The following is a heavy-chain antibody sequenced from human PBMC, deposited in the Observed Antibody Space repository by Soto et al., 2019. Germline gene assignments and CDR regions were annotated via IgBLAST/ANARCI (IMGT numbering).Heavy chain of an antibody. CDR3: AREETAWPLAYGLDV. V-gene: IGHV3-66*01. Sequence: GGSLRLSCAASGFTFSGKKYLTWVRQAPGKGLEWVSGLYRTDGTYYADSVRGRFSTSRDNAKNSLSLEMDSLRVEDTGVYYCAREETAWPLAYGLDVWGQGTTVTVSS. CDR2: LYRTDGT. D-gene: IGHD2-21*02. CDR1: GFTFSGKKY. J-gene: IGHJ6*02.